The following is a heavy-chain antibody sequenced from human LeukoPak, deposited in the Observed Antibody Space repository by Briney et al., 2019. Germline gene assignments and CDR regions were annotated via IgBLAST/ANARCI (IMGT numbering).Heavy chain of an antibody. J-gene: IGHJ4*02. CDR1: GYTFTGYY. D-gene: IGHD3-22*01. CDR3: ARDFTAGITMISGSDY. Sequence: ASVKVSCKASGYTFTGYYIHWVRQAPGQGLEWMGWINPNSGGTNYAQKFQGRVTTTRDTSISTAYMELSRLRSDDTAVYYCARDFTAGITMISGSDYWGQGTLVTV. V-gene: IGHV1-2*02. CDR2: INPNSGGT.